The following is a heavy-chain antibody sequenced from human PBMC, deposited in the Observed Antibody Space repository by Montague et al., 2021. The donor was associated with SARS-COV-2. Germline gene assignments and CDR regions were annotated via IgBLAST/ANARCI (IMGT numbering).Heavy chain of an antibody. V-gene: IGHV4-61*02. CDR2: IYTSWST. D-gene: IGHD2-2*01. CDR3: ARSSGGYCSSTRCYAYYYYYMDV. CDR1: GGSISSGSYY. Sequence: TLSLTCTVSGGSISSGSYYWSWIRQPAGKGLEWIGRIYTSWSTNYNPSLKIRVTISVDTSKNRFSLKLISVTAADTAVYYCARSSGGYCSSTRCYAYYYYYMDVWGKGTTVTVSS. J-gene: IGHJ6*03.